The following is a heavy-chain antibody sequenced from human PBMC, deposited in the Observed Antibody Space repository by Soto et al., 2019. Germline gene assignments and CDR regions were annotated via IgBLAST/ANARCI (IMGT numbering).Heavy chain of an antibody. V-gene: IGHV1-18*01. CDR3: ARVSAGIEYLGGHAAENSFDY. CDR2: ISAYNGNT. D-gene: IGHD6-13*01. Sequence: ASVKVSCKASGYTFTSYGISWVRQAPGQGLEWMGWISAYNGNTNYAQKLQGRVTMTTDTSTSTAYMELRSLRSDDTAVYYCARVSAGIEYLGGHAAENSFDYWGQGTLVTVSS. J-gene: IGHJ4*02. CDR1: GYTFTSYG.